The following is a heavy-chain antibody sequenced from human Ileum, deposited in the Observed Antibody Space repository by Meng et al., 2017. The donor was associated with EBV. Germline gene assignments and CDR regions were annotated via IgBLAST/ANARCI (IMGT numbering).Heavy chain of an antibody. CDR1: GFSLSTRGVG. Sequence: ITLQECRAPLVQPTQPLTLNSTCSGFSLSTRGVGAGWIRQHAGKALERLALISWDDDKRSSPSLTSRLNISKDPSKNQVVLTMTDMDPVATATYYCAHESSGTYFDYWGQGTLVTVSS. CDR3: AHESSGTYFDY. V-gene: IGHV2-5*02. CDR2: ISWDDDK. J-gene: IGHJ4*02. D-gene: IGHD3-22*01.